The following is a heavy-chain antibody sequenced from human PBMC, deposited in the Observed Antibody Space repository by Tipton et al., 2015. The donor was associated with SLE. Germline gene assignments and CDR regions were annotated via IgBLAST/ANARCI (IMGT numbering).Heavy chain of an antibody. Sequence: TLSLTCAVYGGSFSGYYWSWIRQPPGKGLEWIGEINHSGSTNYNPSLKRRVTISLDTSKNQFSLKVTSVTAADTALYYCARGPRTSYFFDFWGQEPWSPSPQ. J-gene: IGHJ4*01. D-gene: IGHD3/OR15-3a*01. CDR3: ARGPRTSYFFDF. CDR1: GGSFSGYY. V-gene: IGHV4-34*01. CDR2: INHSGST.